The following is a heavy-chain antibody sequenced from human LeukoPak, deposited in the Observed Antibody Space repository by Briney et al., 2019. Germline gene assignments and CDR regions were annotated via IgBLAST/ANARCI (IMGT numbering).Heavy chain of an antibody. CDR1: GFTFSNYW. V-gene: IGHV3-7*01. CDR3: ATLNGPLFEY. J-gene: IGHJ4*02. D-gene: IGHD2-8*01. Sequence: GGSLRLSCAASGFTFSNYWMSWVRQAPGKGLEWVASIHKHGNEKYFVDSVRGRFTISRDNAKNSLYLQMSSLRAEDTAVYYCATLNGPLFEYWGQGTLVTVSS. CDR2: IHKHGNEK.